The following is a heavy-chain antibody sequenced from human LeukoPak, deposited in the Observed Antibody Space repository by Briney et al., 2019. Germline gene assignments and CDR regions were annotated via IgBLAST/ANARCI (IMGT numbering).Heavy chain of an antibody. CDR3: ARVSEGGTFSDY. Sequence: GGSLRLTCAASGFTFSTYAMHWVGQAPGKGLEWVSVISNDERNEYYANSVKGRFTVSRDNSKNTLFLQMNSLRPEDTAVYFCARVSEGGTFSDYWGQGTLVTVSS. CDR1: GFTFSTYA. J-gene: IGHJ4*02. V-gene: IGHV3-30*04. CDR2: ISNDERNE. D-gene: IGHD1-26*01.